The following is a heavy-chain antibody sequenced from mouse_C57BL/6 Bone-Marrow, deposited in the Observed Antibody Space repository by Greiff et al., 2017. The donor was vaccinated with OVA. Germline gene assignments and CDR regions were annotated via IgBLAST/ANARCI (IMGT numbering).Heavy chain of an antibody. D-gene: IGHD1-1*01. J-gene: IGHJ2*02. CDR2: IAPSDSYI. CDR3: AHYGSRLDLHY. Sequence: QVQLQQPGAELVRPGTSVKLSCKASGYTFTNYWMHWVKQRPGQGLEWIGVIAPSDSYINYNQKFKGRATLTVDTSSSTAYMHLSSLTSADSAVYYCAHYGSRLDLHYGGRGNSLTVSA. V-gene: IGHV1-59*01. CDR1: GYTFTNYW.